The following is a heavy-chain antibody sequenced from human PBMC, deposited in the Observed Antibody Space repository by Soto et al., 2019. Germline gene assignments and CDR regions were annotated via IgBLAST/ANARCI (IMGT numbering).Heavy chain of an antibody. CDR3: AKSTYYDSNYYFDY. CDR2: ISGSGGST. J-gene: IGHJ4*02. CDR1: WFTFSSYA. V-gene: IGHV3-23*01. Sequence: GGSLRLSCAASWFTFSSYAMSWVRQAPGKGLEWVSAISGSGGSTYYADSVKGRFTISRDNSKNTLYLQMNSLRAEDTAVYYCAKSTYYDSNYYFDYWGQGTLVTVSS. D-gene: IGHD3-22*01.